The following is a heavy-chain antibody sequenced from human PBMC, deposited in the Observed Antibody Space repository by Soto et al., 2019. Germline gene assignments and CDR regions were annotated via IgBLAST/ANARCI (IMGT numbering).Heavy chain of an antibody. CDR1: GFTFSTDW. J-gene: IGHJ3*02. D-gene: IGHD1-26*01. Sequence: EVQVVESGGGLGQPGGSLRVSCAASGFTFSTDWLAWVRHTPGKGLEFVANINQGGTVTNYVNSVKGRFTISRDNAKNSLYLELNRQRAQETAVYYCETDRWDGAFDMWGQGTMVTVSS. CDR3: ETDRWDGAFDM. V-gene: IGHV3-7*01. CDR2: INQGGTVT.